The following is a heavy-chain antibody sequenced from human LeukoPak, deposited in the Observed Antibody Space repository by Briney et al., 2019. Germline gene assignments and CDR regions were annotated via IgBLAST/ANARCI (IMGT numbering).Heavy chain of an antibody. CDR3: ASSYWNDVRYYCMDV. Sequence: ASVKVSCKASGYTFTGYYMHWVRQAPGQGLEWMGWINPNSGGTNYAQKFQGRVTMTRDTSISTAYMELSRLRSDDTAVYYCASSYWNDVRYYCMDVWGKGTTVTVSS. D-gene: IGHD1-1*01. J-gene: IGHJ6*03. CDR2: INPNSGGT. V-gene: IGHV1-2*02. CDR1: GYTFTGYY.